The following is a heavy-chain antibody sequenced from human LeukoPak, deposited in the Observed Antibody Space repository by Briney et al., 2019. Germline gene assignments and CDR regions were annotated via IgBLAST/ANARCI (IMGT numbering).Heavy chain of an antibody. CDR3: VRDGSGYDY. D-gene: IGHD6-19*01. Sequence: GGSLRLSCAAARFTFSNYWMSWVRQPPGKGLEWVANINQGGSEKYYLNSVKGRFTISRDNAKNSLYLQMNSLRADDTAIYYCVRDGSGYDYWGQGTLVTVSS. J-gene: IGHJ4*02. CDR1: RFTFSNYW. V-gene: IGHV3-7*05. CDR2: INQGGSEK.